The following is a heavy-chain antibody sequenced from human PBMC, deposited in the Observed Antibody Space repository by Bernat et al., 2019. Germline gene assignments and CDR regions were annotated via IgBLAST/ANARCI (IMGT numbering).Heavy chain of an antibody. V-gene: IGHV3-43D*04. D-gene: IGHD6-6*01. CDR1: GFTFDDYA. CDR2: ISWDGGST. CDR3: AKALGQLDYYYYMDV. J-gene: IGHJ6*03. Sequence: EVQLVESGGVVVQPGGSLRLSCAASGFTFDDYAMHWVRQAPGKGLEWVSLISWDGGSTYYADSVKGRFTISRDNSKNSLYLQMNSLRAEDTALYYCAKALGQLDYYYYMDVWGKGTTVTVSS.